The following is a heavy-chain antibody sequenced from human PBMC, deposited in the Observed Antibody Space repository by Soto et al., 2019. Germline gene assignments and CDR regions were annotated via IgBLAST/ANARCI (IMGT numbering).Heavy chain of an antibody. J-gene: IGHJ4*02. Sequence: SETLSLTCTVSGDSISGYYWSWIRQPPGKGLEWIAYMHDGGSTNYNPSLKSRVTISVDTSKNQVSLKLSSMTAADTAVYYCARRFMVGGTSYFGHWGRGTLVAVSS. CDR1: GDSISGYY. CDR3: ARRFMVGGTSYFGH. CDR2: MHDGGST. V-gene: IGHV4-59*01. D-gene: IGHD1-26*01.